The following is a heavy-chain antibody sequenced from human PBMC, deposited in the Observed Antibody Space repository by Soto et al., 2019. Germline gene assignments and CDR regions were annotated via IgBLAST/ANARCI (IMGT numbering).Heavy chain of an antibody. Sequence: PGGSLRLPCAASGFTFKNCWMHWVRQAPGEGLVWVSAISSDGSRTTYADSVKGRFTISRDNAKNTLYLQVNSLRAEDTAFYYCARDLRSHFDSWGLGTLVTSPQ. J-gene: IGHJ4*01. CDR3: ARDLRSHFDS. V-gene: IGHV3-74*01. CDR1: GFTFKNCW. CDR2: ISSDGSRT.